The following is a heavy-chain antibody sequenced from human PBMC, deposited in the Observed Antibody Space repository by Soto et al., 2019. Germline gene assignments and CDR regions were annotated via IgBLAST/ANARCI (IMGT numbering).Heavy chain of an antibody. V-gene: IGHV1-2*04. D-gene: IGHD2-15*01. CDR2: INPNSGGT. CDR3: ARDCSGGSCEGYFDY. CDR1: GYTFTGYY. Sequence: QVQLVQSGAEVKKPGASVKVSCKASGYTFTGYYMHWVRQAPGQGLEWMGWINPNSGGTNYAQKFQGWVTMTRDTSISTAYMELSRLRSDDTALYYCARDCSGGSCEGYFDYWGQGTLVTVSS. J-gene: IGHJ4*02.